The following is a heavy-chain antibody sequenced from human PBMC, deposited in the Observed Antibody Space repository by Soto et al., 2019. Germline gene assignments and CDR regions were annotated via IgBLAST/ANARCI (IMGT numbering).Heavy chain of an antibody. D-gene: IGHD1-26*01. Sequence: QVQLVQSGAEVKKPGASVKVSCKASGYTFTSYGITWVRQAPGQGLEWMGWISAYNGNTNYAQKLQGRVTMTTDTATSTAYMELRSLRSDDTAVYYCAREKRGSPPGWELGVYWFDPWGQGTLVTVSS. CDR1: GYTFTSYG. J-gene: IGHJ5*02. CDR2: ISAYNGNT. V-gene: IGHV1-18*01. CDR3: AREKRGSPPGWELGVYWFDP.